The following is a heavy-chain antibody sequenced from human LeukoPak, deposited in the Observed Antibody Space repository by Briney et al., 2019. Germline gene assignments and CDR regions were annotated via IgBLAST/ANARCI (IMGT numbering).Heavy chain of an antibody. J-gene: IGHJ4*02. CDR2: ISWDGGST. D-gene: IGHD6-19*01. CDR1: GFTFDDYA. V-gene: IGHV3-43D*03. Sequence: PGGSLRLSCAASGFTFDDYAMHWVRQAPGKGLEWVSLISWDGGSTYYADSVKGRFTISRDNSKNSLYLQMNSLRAEDTALYYCAKDKSRDSSGWYVSGLDYWGQGTLVTVSS. CDR3: AKDKSRDSSGWYVSGLDY.